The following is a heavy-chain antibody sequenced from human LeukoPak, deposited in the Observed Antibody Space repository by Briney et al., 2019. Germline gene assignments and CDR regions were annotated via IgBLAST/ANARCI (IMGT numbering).Heavy chain of an antibody. Sequence: GGSLRLSCAASGFNFGADAMHWVRQPPGKRPEWVSRITWNSDSRGYSDPVQGRFAISRDNAKNSLYLPMNSLRPEHTALYYCEKDRGGGGFNFFDFWGKGTLVTVYS. CDR3: EKDRGGGGFNFFDF. J-gene: IGHJ4*02. CDR2: ITWNSDSR. CDR1: GFNFGADA. V-gene: IGHV3-9*01. D-gene: IGHD3-10*01.